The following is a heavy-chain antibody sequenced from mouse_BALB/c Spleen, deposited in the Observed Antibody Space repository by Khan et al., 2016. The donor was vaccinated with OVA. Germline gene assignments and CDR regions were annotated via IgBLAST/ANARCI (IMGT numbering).Heavy chain of an antibody. CDR1: RFTISSYG. Sequence: EVELVESGGGIVQPGGCLKRSCAASRFTISSYGMSSVRQTPDKRLELVATIDSNGGSTDYPDSVKRRCTISGDNAKNALYLQMRSLKSEDTAMYYCARSAIWGQGTTLTVSS. D-gene: IGHD2-12*01. CDR3: ARSAI. CDR2: IDSNGGST. J-gene: IGHJ2*01. V-gene: IGHV5-6-3*01.